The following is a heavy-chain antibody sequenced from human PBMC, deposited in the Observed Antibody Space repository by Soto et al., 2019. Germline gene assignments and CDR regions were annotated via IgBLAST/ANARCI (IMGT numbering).Heavy chain of an antibody. CDR2: IYQSGST. D-gene: IGHD3-22*01. Sequence: SETLSLTCSVSGHSINSAYYWGWIRQPPGKGLEWIGSIYQSGSTYYNPSLKSRVTVSVDTSKNQFSLKLSSVTAADTAVYYCARLPPPYYDSSGYYHDYWGQGTLVTVSS. CDR1: GHSINSAYY. J-gene: IGHJ4*02. V-gene: IGHV4-38-2*01. CDR3: ARLPPPYYDSSGYYHDY.